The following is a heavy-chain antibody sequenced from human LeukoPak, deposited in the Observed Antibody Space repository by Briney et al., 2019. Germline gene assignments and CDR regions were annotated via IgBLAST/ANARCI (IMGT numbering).Heavy chain of an antibody. D-gene: IGHD6-25*01. J-gene: IGHJ6*02. Sequence: GASVKVSCKASQYTFTSYDINWVRQATGQGLEWMGWMNPNSGNTGYAQKFQGRVTMTRNTSISTAYMELSNLRSEDTAMYYCARGSAPAGYYYYYGMDVWGQGTTVTVSS. CDR3: ARGSAPAGYYYYYGMDV. CDR1: QYTFTSYD. V-gene: IGHV1-8*01. CDR2: MNPNSGNT.